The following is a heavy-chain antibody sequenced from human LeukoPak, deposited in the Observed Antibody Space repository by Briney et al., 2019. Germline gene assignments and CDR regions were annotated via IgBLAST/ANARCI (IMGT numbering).Heavy chain of an antibody. J-gene: IGHJ5*02. D-gene: IGHD5-18*01. CDR3: ANLLGIQLWFT. CDR1: GFTFSSYA. V-gene: IGHV3-23*01. CDR2: ISGSGGST. Sequence: GGSLRLSCAASGFTFSSYAMSWVRQAPGKGLEWASGISGSGGSTYYADSVKGRFTISRDNSKNTLYLQMNSLRAEDTAVYYCANLLGIQLWFTWGQGTLVTVSS.